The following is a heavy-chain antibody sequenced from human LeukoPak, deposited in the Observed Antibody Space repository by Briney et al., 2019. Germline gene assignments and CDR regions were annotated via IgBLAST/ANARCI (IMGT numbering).Heavy chain of an antibody. CDR2: IYYTGST. CDR3: ARLVCDACYPAGNWFDP. J-gene: IGHJ5*02. Sequence: KPSETLSLTCTVSGGSVSAVSHYWVWIRQSPGKGPEWIGNIYYTGSTHYNPSLKSRVFMSVDTSKNQFSLELTSVTAADTALYFCARLVCDACYPAGNWFDPWGQGTLVTVSS. CDR1: GGSVSAVSHY. D-gene: IGHD2-21*02. V-gene: IGHV4-39*01.